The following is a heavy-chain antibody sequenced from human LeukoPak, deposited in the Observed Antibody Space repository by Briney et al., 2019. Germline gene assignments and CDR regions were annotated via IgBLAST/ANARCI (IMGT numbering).Heavy chain of an antibody. CDR3: ARKTGYHVLPDY. Sequence: QTGGSLRLSCAASGFTFSGYEMNWVRQAPGKGLEWVSYISSGGRTIYFADSVKGRFTISRDNAKKTLYLQMNSLGVEDTAVYYCARKTGYHVLPDYWGQGTLVTVFS. D-gene: IGHD2-2*01. CDR2: ISSGGRTI. V-gene: IGHV3-48*03. CDR1: GFTFSGYE. J-gene: IGHJ4*02.